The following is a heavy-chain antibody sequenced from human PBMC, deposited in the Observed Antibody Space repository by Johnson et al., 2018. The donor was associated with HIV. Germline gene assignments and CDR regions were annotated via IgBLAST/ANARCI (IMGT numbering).Heavy chain of an antibody. CDR2: IKSKTDGGTT. CDR3: TDYNFWTKRAFDI. Sequence: MQLVESGGGLVKPGGSLRLSCAASGFTFSNAWMSWVRQAPGKGLEWVGRIKSKTDGGTTDYAAPVKGRFTISRDDSKNTLYLQMNSLKIEDTAVYYCTDYNFWTKRAFDIWGQGTMVTVSS. V-gene: IGHV3-15*01. CDR1: GFTFSNAW. D-gene: IGHD3-3*01. J-gene: IGHJ3*02.